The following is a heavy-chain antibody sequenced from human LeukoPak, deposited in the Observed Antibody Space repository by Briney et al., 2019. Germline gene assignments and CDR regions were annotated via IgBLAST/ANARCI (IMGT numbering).Heavy chain of an antibody. CDR2: INAYNGNA. CDR1: GYTFTSYA. Sequence: ASVKVSCKASGYTFTSYALSWVRQAPGQGLEWMGWINAYNGNANYAQILQGRVTMTTDTSTSTAYMELRSLRSDDTAVYYCARDSSDCSGGSCGYNWFDPWGQGTLVTVSS. J-gene: IGHJ5*02. D-gene: IGHD2-15*01. CDR3: ARDSSDCSGGSCGYNWFDP. V-gene: IGHV1-18*01.